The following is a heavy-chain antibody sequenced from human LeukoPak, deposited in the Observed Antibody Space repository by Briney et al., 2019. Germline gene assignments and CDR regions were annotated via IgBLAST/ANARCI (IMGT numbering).Heavy chain of an antibody. CDR2: INPSGGST. J-gene: IGHJ6*03. CDR1: GYTFTSYY. Sequence: ASVKVSCKASGYTFTSYYMHWVRQAPGQGLEWMGIINPSGGSTSYAQKFQGRVTMTRDMSTSTVYMELSSLRSGDTAVYYCARVVSKWLRLTGYYYYMDVWGKGTTVTVSS. CDR3: ARVVSKWLRLTGYYYYMDV. D-gene: IGHD5-12*01. V-gene: IGHV1-46*01.